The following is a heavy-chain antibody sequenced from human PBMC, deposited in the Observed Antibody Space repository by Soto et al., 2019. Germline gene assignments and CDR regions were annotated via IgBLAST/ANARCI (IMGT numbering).Heavy chain of an antibody. CDR3: ARGKEYQLLANYYYGMDV. CDR2: IIRIFDTA. D-gene: IGHD2-2*01. V-gene: IGHV1-69*01. Sequence: QVQLVQSGAEVKKPGSSVKVSCKASGGTFSSYAISWVRQAPGQGLEWMGGIIRIFDTANYAQKFQRRVTITADESTSTAYMDLSSLTSEDTAVYYCARGKEYQLLANYYYGMDVWGQGSTVTVCS. J-gene: IGHJ6*01. CDR1: GGTFSSYA.